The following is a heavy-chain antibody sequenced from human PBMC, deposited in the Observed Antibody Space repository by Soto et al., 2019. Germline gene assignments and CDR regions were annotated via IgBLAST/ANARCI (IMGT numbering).Heavy chain of an antibody. CDR2: IWHDGSKK. J-gene: IGHJ3*02. D-gene: IGHD6-19*01. CDR1: GLTFSSYG. V-gene: IGHV3-33*01. Sequence: QVQLVESGGGVVQPGRSLRLSCAASGLTFSSYGMHWVRQAPGKGLEWVAVIWHDGSKKYYADSVKGRFTISRDNSKNKLYLQMNSLRVEDTAVYYWARVPDDSRGWGRAFAIWGKGTMVTVSS. CDR3: ARVPDDSRGWGRAFAI.